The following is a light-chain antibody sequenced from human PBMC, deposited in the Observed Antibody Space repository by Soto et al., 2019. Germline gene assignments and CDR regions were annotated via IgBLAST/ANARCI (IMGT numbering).Light chain of an antibody. Sequence: DIQMTQSPSTLSASVGDRVTITCRASQSISSWLAWYQQKPGKAPKPLIYKASSLESGVPSRFSGSGSGIEFTLTISSLQPDDFATYYRQRYNTYSTFGQGTKVDIK. CDR1: QSISSW. V-gene: IGKV1-5*03. J-gene: IGKJ1*01. CDR2: KAS. CDR3: QRYNTYST.